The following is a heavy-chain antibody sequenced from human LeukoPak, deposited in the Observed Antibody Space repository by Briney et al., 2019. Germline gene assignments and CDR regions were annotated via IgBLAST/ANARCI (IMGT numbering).Heavy chain of an antibody. J-gene: IGHJ4*02. CDR3: ARDVQLRPNDAIDY. Sequence: ASVKVSCKASGYTFTSYGISWVRQAPGQGLEWMGWISAYNGNTNYAQKLQGRVTMTTDTSTSTAYMELRSLRSDDTAVYYCARDVQLRPNDAIDYWGQGTLVTVSP. CDR1: GYTFTSYG. V-gene: IGHV1-18*01. D-gene: IGHD5-18*01. CDR2: ISAYNGNT.